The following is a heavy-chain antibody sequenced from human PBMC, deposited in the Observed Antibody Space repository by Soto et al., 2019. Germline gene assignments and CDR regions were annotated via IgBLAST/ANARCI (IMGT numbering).Heavy chain of an antibody. D-gene: IGHD3-22*01. CDR1: GYSFTSYW. CDR3: AIVDSRGDHVVDN. J-gene: IGHJ4*02. V-gene: IGHV5-51*01. CDR2: IYPGDSET. Sequence: GESLKISCKGSGYSFTSYWIGWVRQMPGKGLEWMGTIYPGDSETTYSPSFQGQVTISADKSIRTAHLQWTSLKASDTAMYYCAIVDSRGDHVVDNWGQGTLVTVS.